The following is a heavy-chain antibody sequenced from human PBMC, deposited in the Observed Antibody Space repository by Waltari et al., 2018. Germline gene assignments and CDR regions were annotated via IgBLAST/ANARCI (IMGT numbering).Heavy chain of an antibody. CDR2: IIPILGIA. V-gene: IGHV1-69*09. CDR1: GGRGRREE. J-gene: IGHJ4*01. Sequence: GERGEGGEEGKKRGRGGKEEGKEEGGRGRREERRGGRKAPGQGLEWMGGIIPILGIANSPPTFQGRVTITADSSTSTAYMELCRLRSEDTSVYYCTMDIFSIRSFFDYWGLRTLVTVSS. CDR3: TMDIFSIRSFFDY. D-gene: IGHD5-12*01.